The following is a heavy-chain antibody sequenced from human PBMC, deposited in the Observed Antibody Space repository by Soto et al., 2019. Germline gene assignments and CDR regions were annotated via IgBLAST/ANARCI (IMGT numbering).Heavy chain of an antibody. CDR3: ARGRLYYYDSSGYVYDY. CDR1: GFTFSSYW. V-gene: IGHV3-7*01. CDR2: IKQDGSEK. Sequence: LRLSCAASGFTFSSYWMSWVRQAPGKGLEWVANIKQDGSEKYYVDSVKGRFTISRDNAKNSLYLQMNSLRAEDTAVYYCARGRLYYYDSSGYVYDYWGQGTLVTVSS. D-gene: IGHD3-22*01. J-gene: IGHJ4*02.